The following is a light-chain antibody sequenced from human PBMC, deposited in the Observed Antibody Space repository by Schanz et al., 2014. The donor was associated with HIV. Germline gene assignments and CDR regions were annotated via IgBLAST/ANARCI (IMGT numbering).Light chain of an antibody. CDR3: QQGYSTPSIT. CDR2: AAS. CDR1: QNISSS. Sequence: DIQVTQSPSSLSTSVGDRVTITCRASQNISSSLNWFQQRPGKAPQLLIYAASTLHSGVPSRFSGSGSGTDFTLTINSLHPEDFATYFCQQGYSTPSITFGQGTRLEIK. V-gene: IGKV1-39*01. J-gene: IGKJ5*01.